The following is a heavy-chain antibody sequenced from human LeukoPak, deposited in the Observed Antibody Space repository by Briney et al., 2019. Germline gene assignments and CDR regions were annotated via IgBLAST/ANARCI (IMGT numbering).Heavy chain of an antibody. CDR3: ARDYYDSSGYYFDYYYYYYMDV. V-gene: IGHV4-59*11. CDR1: GGSISSHY. D-gene: IGHD3-22*01. J-gene: IGHJ6*03. CDR2: IYYSGST. Sequence: SETLSLSCTVSGGSISSHYWSWIRQPPGKGLEWIGYIYYSGSTNYNPSLKSRVTISVDTSKNQFSLKLSSVTAADTAVYYCARDYYDSSGYYFDYYYYYYMDVWGKGTTVTVSS.